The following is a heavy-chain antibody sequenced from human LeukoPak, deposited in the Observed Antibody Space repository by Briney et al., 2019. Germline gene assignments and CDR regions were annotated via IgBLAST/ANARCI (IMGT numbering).Heavy chain of an antibody. D-gene: IGHD3-3*01. CDR2: IYYSGST. J-gene: IGHJ6*03. V-gene: IGHV4-59*01. CDR1: GGSISSYY. CDR3: ARSGGYDFWSGYYYYYMDV. Sequence: SETLSLTCTVSGGSISSYYWSWIRQPPGKGLEWIGYIYYSGSTNYNPSLKSRVTISVDTSKNQFSLKLSSVTAADTAVYYCARSGGYDFWSGYYYYYMDVWGKGTTATVSS.